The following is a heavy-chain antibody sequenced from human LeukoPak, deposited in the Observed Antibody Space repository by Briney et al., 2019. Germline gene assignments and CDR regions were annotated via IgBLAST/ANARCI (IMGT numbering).Heavy chain of an antibody. D-gene: IGHD6-6*01. CDR2: IDGDGRIT. Sequence: PGGSLRLSCAASGFTFSSYWMHWVRQVPGQGLVWVSHIDGDGRITNYGDSVKGRFTISRDNAKSILYLQMNSLRAEDTAVYYCASVSLEYSSSLNFDYWGQGTLVTVSS. V-gene: IGHV3-74*01. J-gene: IGHJ4*02. CDR3: ASVSLEYSSSLNFDY. CDR1: GFTFSSYW.